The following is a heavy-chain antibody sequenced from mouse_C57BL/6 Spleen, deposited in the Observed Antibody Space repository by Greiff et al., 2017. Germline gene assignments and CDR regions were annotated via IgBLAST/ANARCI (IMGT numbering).Heavy chain of an antibody. V-gene: IGHV3-6*01. CDR2: ISYDGSN. Sequence: VQLKESGPGLVKPSQSLSLTCSITGYSITSGYYWNWIRQFPGNKLEWMGYISYDGSNNYNPSLKNRISITRYTSKNQFFLKLNSVTTEDTATYYCARGGAAQAPAWFAYWGQGTLVTVSA. CDR1: GYSITSGYY. J-gene: IGHJ3*01. CDR3: ARGGAAQAPAWFAY. D-gene: IGHD3-2*02.